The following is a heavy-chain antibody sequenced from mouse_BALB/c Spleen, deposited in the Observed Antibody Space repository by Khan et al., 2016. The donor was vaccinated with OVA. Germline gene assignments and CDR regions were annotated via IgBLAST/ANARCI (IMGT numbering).Heavy chain of an antibody. CDR3: AREGDGGGLAY. D-gene: IGHD1-1*02. CDR2: ISNRGTTP. CDR1: GFTFTDYY. V-gene: IGHV5-12*02. J-gene: IGHJ3*01. Sequence: EVELVESGGGFMQPGGSLTLSCATSGFTFTDYYMYWVRQTPEKRLEWVAYISNRGTTPYSSDTVRGRFTISRDNAKNTLYLQMSRLKSEDTAKYYCAREGDGGGLAYWGQGTLVTVSA.